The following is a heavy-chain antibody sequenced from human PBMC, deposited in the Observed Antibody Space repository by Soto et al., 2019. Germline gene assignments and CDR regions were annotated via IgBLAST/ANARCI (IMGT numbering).Heavy chain of an antibody. CDR3: ARDRGGLDF. J-gene: IGHJ4*02. CDR2: ISTTRTTI. D-gene: IGHD6-25*01. CDR1: GFTFSNYH. V-gene: IGHV3-48*02. Sequence: EVQLVESGGALVQPGGSLRLTCAASGFTFSNYHMNWVRQAPGKGLEWLSYISTTRTTIYYADSVRGRFTISRDNVHNSLYLSMSSLRDEDTAVYYCARDRGGLDFWGQGTLLTVSS.